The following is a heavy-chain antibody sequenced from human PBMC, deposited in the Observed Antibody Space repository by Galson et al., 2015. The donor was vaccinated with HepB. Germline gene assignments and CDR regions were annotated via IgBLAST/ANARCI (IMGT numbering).Heavy chain of an antibody. CDR1: GFTFSSYS. J-gene: IGHJ6*03. CDR3: ARDLIGLDYYYYMDV. CDR2: ISSSSSYI. Sequence: SLRLSCAASGFTFSSYSMNWVRQAPGKGLEWVSSISSSSSYIYYADSVKGRFTISRDNAKNSLYLQMNSLRAEDTAVYYCARDLIGLDYYYYMDVWGKGTTVTVSS. V-gene: IGHV3-21*01.